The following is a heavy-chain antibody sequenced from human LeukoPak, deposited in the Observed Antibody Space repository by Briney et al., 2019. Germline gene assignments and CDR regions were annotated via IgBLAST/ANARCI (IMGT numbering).Heavy chain of an antibody. CDR1: GGSISSYY. J-gene: IGHJ4*02. V-gene: IGHV4-59*01. CDR3: SRGYSYGYSGNYFDQ. Sequence: SETLSLTCTVSGGSISSYYWSWIRQPPGKGLEWIGYIYYSGSTNYNPSLKRRVTISVDTSKNQFSLKLSSVTAADTAVYYCSRGYSYGYSGNYFDQWGQGTLGTGSS. CDR2: IYYSGST. D-gene: IGHD5-18*01.